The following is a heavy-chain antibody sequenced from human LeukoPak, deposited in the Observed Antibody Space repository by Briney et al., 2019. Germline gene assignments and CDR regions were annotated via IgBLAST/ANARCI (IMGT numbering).Heavy chain of an antibody. Sequence: ASVKVSCKASGYTFTNYYIHWVRQAPGQGLEWMGRIDPNTGDTNYAQKFQGRVTMTRDTSISTAYMELSRLRSDDTAVYCCTRIIDYWGQGTLVTVSS. CDR1: GYTFTNYY. J-gene: IGHJ4*02. V-gene: IGHV1-2*06. CDR3: TRIIDY. CDR2: IDPNTGDT.